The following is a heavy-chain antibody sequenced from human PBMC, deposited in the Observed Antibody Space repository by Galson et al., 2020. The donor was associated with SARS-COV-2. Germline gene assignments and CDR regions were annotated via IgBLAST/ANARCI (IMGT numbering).Heavy chain of an antibody. CDR2: IYYSGST. CDR1: GGSVSSGSYY. Sequence: SETLSLTCTVSGGSVSSGSYYWSWIRQPPGKGLEWIGYIYYSGSTNYNPSLKSRVTISVDTSKNQFSLKLSSVTAADTAVYYCARAQGAAAEYYFDYWDQGTLVTVSS. D-gene: IGHD6-13*01. CDR3: ARAQGAAAEYYFDY. V-gene: IGHV4-61*01. J-gene: IGHJ4*02.